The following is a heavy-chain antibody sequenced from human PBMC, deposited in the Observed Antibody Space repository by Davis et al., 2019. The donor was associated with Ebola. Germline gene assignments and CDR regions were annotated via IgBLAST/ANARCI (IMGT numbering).Heavy chain of an antibody. J-gene: IGHJ4*02. CDR2: ISGSGGST. CDR3: ARDPGTSRDSGSGIPRGDY. V-gene: IGHV3-23*01. CDR1: GFTFSSYA. Sequence: GESLKISCAASGFTFSSYAMSWVRQAPGKGLEWVSAISGSGGSTYYKDSVKGRLTISRDNSKNTLYLQMSRLRAEDTAVYYCARDPGTSRDSGSGIPRGDYWGQGTLVTVSS. D-gene: IGHD3-10*01.